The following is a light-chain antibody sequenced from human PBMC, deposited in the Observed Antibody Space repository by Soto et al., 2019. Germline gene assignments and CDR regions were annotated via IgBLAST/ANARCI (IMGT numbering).Light chain of an antibody. CDR3: SSYAGSDNYV. J-gene: IGLJ1*01. CDR2: EVI. V-gene: IGLV2-8*01. Sequence: QSALTQPPSASGSPGQSVSISCTGTSSDVGAYNYVSWYQQHPGKAPKLIIYEVIKRPSGVPDRFSGSKSGNAASLTVSGLQAEDEADYYCSSYAGSDNYVFGTGTKLTVL. CDR1: SSDVGAYNY.